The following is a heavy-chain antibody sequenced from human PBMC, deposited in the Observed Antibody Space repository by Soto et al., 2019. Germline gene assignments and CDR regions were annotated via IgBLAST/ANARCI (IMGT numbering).Heavy chain of an antibody. CDR1: GGTFSSYA. CDR2: IIPIFGTA. J-gene: IGHJ3*02. Sequence: QVQLVQSGAEVKKPGSSVKVSCKASGGTFSSYASSWVRQAPGQGLEWMGGIIPIFGTANYAQKVQGRVTITADESTSTASLGLSRPRSGDTAAHYCAGVRGGGSCYSAFDIWGRGTMVTVSS. V-gene: IGHV1-69*12. CDR3: AGVRGGGSCYSAFDI. D-gene: IGHD2-15*01.